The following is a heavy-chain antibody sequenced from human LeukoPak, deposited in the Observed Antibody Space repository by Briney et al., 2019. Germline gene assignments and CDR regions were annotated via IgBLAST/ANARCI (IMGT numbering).Heavy chain of an antibody. D-gene: IGHD5-24*01. J-gene: IGHJ6*03. CDR2: IYYSGST. V-gene: IGHV4-59*01. CDR3: ARDRREHYYYYMDV. Sequence: SETLSLTCTVSGGSISSYYWNWIRQPPGKGLEWIGYIYYSGSTNYNASLKSRVTISVDTSKSQLSLTLTSMTAADTAVYFCARDRREHYYYYMDVWGEGTTVTVSS. CDR1: GGSISSYY.